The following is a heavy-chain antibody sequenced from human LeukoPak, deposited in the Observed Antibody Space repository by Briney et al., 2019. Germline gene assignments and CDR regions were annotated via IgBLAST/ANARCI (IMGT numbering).Heavy chain of an antibody. D-gene: IGHD2-8*01. CDR1: GGSFSGYY. J-gene: IGHJ5*02. V-gene: IGHV4-34*01. CDR2: INHSGST. Sequence: SETLSLTCAVYGGSFSGYYWSWIRQPPGKGLEWIGEINHSGSTNYNPSLKSRVTISVDTSKNQFSLKLSSVTAADTAVYYCARGHNLDGYCTNGVCYIVHFDPWGQGTLVTVSS. CDR3: ARGHNLDGYCTNGVCYIVHFDP.